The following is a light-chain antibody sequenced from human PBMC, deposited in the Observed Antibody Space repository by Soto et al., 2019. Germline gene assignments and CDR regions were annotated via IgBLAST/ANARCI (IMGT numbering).Light chain of an antibody. CDR3: LQSNAYPLT. V-gene: IGKV1D-12*01. CDR1: QDISTW. CDR2: AAS. J-gene: IGKJ4*01. Sequence: DIQMTQSPSSVSASVGDSVTISCRASQDISTWLGWYQQRPGEPPKLLIYAASTLQSGVPSRFSGSGSGAHFPLTISSLQPEDFATYYCLQSNAYPLTFGGGTRVEIK.